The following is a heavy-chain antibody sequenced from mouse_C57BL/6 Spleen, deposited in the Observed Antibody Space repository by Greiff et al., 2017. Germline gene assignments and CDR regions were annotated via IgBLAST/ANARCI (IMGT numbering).Heavy chain of an antibody. CDR3: TSHSSGYVYFDY. CDR1: GFTFSDAW. Sequence: EVKLMESGGGLVQPGGSMKLSCAASGFTFSDAWMDWVRQSPEKGLEWVAEIRNKANNHATYSAESVKGRFTISRDDSKSSVYLQINSLRAEDTGIYYCTSHSSGYVYFDYWGQGTTLTVSS. CDR2: IRNKANNHAT. D-gene: IGHD3-2*02. J-gene: IGHJ2*01. V-gene: IGHV6-6*01.